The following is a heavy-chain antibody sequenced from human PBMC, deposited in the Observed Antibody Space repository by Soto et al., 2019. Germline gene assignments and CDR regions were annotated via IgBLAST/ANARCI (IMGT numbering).Heavy chain of an antibody. CDR3: AREPLYDILTGYYGPQPYYGMDV. V-gene: IGHV1-18*04. J-gene: IGHJ6*02. Sequence: ASVKVSCKASGYTFTSCGISWVRQAPGQGLEWMGWISAYNGNTNYAQKLQGRVTMTTDTSTSTAYMELRSLRSDDTAVYYCAREPLYDILTGYYGPQPYYGMDVWGQGTTVTVSS. CDR2: ISAYNGNT. D-gene: IGHD3-9*01. CDR1: GYTFTSCG.